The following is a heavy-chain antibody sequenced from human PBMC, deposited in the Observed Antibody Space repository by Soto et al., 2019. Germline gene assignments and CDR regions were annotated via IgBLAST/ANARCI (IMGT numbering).Heavy chain of an antibody. D-gene: IGHD3-10*01. V-gene: IGHV3-23*01. CDR2: IGGSGATT. J-gene: IGHJ5*02. Sequence: GGSLRLSCAASGFTFSTTDMSWVRQAPGKGLEWVSTIGGSGATTYYADSVKGRFTVSRDNSNNTLFVQMNNLRPDDTAVYFCAKNSGWFGTWGQGALVTVSS. CDR1: GFTFSTTD. CDR3: AKNSGWFGT.